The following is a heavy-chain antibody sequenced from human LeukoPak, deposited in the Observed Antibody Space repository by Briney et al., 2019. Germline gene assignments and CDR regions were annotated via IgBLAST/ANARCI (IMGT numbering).Heavy chain of an antibody. CDR3: PREMFSSGNHYSAFDI. J-gene: IGHJ3*02. D-gene: IGHD1-26*01. CDR1: GFTVSSNY. Sequence: GGSLRLSCAASGFTVSSNYMSWVRQAPGKGLERVSIIYSGGNTYYADSVKGRFTISRDNSKNTLYFQMNSLRVEDTAVYYCPREMFSSGNHYSAFDIWGQGTRLTVSS. V-gene: IGHV3-66*02. CDR2: IYSGGNT.